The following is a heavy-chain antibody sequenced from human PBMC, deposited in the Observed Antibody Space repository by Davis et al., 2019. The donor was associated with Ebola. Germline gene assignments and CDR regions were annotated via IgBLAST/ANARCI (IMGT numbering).Heavy chain of an antibody. V-gene: IGHV3-21*01. CDR3: ARGLRYYGSGSYYFDY. D-gene: IGHD3-10*01. J-gene: IGHJ4*02. CDR2: ISSSSSYI. Sequence: PGGSLRLSCAASGFTFSSYSMNWVRQAPGKGLEWVSSISSSSSYIYYADSVKGRFTISRDNSKNTLYLQMNSLRAEDTAVYYCARGLRYYGSGSYYFDYWGQGTLVTVSS. CDR1: GFTFSSYS.